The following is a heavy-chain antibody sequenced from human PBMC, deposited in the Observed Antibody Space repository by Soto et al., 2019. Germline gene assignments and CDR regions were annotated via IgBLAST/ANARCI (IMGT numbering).Heavy chain of an antibody. CDR1: GGSISSSSYY. CDR3: ARPSRLRFLESPLDV. CDR2: IYYSGST. D-gene: IGHD3-3*01. J-gene: IGHJ6*02. Sequence: SETLSLTCTVSGGSISSSSYYWGWIRQPPGKGLEWIGSIYYSGSTYYNPSLKSRVTISVDTSKNQFSLKLSYVTAADTAVYYCARPSRLRFLESPLDVWGQGTTVTVSS. V-gene: IGHV4-39*01.